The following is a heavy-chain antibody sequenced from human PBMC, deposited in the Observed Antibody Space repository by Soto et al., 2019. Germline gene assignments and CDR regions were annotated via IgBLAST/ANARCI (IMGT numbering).Heavy chain of an antibody. Sequence: PSETLSLTCSVSDDSINSDKYYWGWIRQPPGKGLEWIGKINHSGSTNYNPSLQSRVTISVDTSKNQFSLKLSSVTAADTAVYYCARVPYCSSTSCFRWFDPWGQGTLVTVSS. D-gene: IGHD2-2*01. CDR2: INHSGST. V-gene: IGHV4-39*01. CDR1: DDSINSDKYY. CDR3: ARVPYCSSTSCFRWFDP. J-gene: IGHJ5*02.